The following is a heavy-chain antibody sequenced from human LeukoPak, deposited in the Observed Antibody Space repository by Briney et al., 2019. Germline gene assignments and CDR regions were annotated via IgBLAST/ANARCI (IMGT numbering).Heavy chain of an antibody. D-gene: IGHD3-22*01. CDR1: GFTVSSNY. V-gene: IGHV3-53*01. J-gene: IGHJ4*02. CDR2: IYSGGST. Sequence: GGSLRLSCAASGFTVSSNYMSWVRQAPGKGLEWVSVIYSGGSTYYADSGKGGFTISRDNSKNTLYLQMNSLRAEDTAVYYCARMPHYYDSSGYGGDWLYWGQGTLVTVSS. CDR3: ARMPHYYDSSGYGGDWLY.